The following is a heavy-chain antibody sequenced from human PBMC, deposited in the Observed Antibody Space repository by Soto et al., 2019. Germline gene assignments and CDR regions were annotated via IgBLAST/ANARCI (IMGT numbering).Heavy chain of an antibody. CDR3: AKGESTNSEPYYGMDV. Sequence: GGSLRLSCAASGFTFFDYGMSWVRQAPGKGLEWVSTISGSGGKTYYGDSVKGRFTISRDNSKNLLYLQMNSLRAEDTATYYCAKGESTNSEPYYGMDVWGQGTSVTVS. J-gene: IGHJ6*02. CDR1: GFTFFDYG. V-gene: IGHV3-23*01. CDR2: ISGSGGKT. D-gene: IGHD2-2*01.